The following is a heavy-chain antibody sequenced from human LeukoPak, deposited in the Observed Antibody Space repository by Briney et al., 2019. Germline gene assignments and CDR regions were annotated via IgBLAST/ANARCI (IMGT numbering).Heavy chain of an antibody. D-gene: IGHD1-1*01. Sequence: GGSLQISCKGSGSSFTNYWIGWVRQLPGKGLEWMGIIYPADSDTRYSPSFQDQVTISDDKSISTPYLQWSSLKASDTAIYYCARHETGPYFDYCGQGTLVTVSS. CDR1: GSSFTNYW. V-gene: IGHV5-51*01. CDR2: IYPADSDT. CDR3: ARHETGPYFDY. J-gene: IGHJ4*02.